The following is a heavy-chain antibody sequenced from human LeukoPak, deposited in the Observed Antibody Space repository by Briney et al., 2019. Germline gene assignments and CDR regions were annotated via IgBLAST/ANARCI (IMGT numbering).Heavy chain of an antibody. CDR3: ASGRQLGY. CDR2: IKEDGSEK. Sequence: GGSLRLSCAASGFTFSNYWMSWGRQAPGKGLEWVANIKEDGSEKYYVDSVKGRFTISRDNARNSLYLQMNSLRVEDTAVYYCASGRQLGYWGQGTLVTVSS. V-gene: IGHV3-7*01. D-gene: IGHD6-6*01. J-gene: IGHJ4*02. CDR1: GFTFSNYW.